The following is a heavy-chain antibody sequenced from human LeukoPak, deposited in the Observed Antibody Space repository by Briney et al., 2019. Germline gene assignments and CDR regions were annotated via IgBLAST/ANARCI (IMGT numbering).Heavy chain of an antibody. CDR1: GGSISSGSYY. CDR2: IYTSGST. D-gene: IGHD3-9*01. Sequence: PSETLSLTCTVSGGSISSGSYYWSWIWQPAGKGLEWIGRIYTSGSTNYNPSLKSRVTISVDTSKNQFSLKLSSVTAADTAVYYCAREETKLRYFDWLLLERNNWFDPWGQGALVTVSS. J-gene: IGHJ5*02. V-gene: IGHV4-61*02. CDR3: AREETKLRYFDWLLLERNNWFDP.